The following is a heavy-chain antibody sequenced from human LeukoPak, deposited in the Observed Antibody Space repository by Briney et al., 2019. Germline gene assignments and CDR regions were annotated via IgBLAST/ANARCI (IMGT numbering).Heavy chain of an antibody. CDR2: ISSGSRTI. Sequence: PGGSLRLSCAASGFTFSNYSMHWVRQTPGKGLEWVSYISSGSRTIYYADSVKGRFTISRDNGKNSLYLQMNSLRAEDTAVYYCARETYYYDSSGYYYSRGKDYWGQGTLVTVSS. D-gene: IGHD3-22*01. V-gene: IGHV3-48*01. J-gene: IGHJ4*02. CDR1: GFTFSNYS. CDR3: ARETYYYDSSGYYYSRGKDY.